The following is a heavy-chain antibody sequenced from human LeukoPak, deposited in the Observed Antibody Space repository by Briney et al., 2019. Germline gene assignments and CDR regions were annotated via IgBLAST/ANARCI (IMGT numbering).Heavy chain of an antibody. CDR3: ARLGAYYYGSGTGNWFDP. CDR2: IYYSGST. CDR1: GGSISSYY. V-gene: IGHV4-59*01. J-gene: IGHJ5*02. Sequence: SETLSLTCTVSGGSISSYYWSWVRQPPGKGLEWIRYIYYSGSTNYNPSLKSRVTISVDTSKNQFSLKLSSVTAADTAVYYCARLGAYYYGSGTGNWFDPWGQGTLVTVSS. D-gene: IGHD3-10*01.